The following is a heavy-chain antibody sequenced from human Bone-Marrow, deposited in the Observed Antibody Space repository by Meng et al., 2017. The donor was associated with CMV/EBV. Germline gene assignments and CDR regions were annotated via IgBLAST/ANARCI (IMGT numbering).Heavy chain of an antibody. V-gene: IGHV4-61*01. CDR3: AREGYEQYTSYYDAASWFDP. CDR1: GGSVSSGSYY. D-gene: IGHD3-3*01. J-gene: IGHJ5*02. CDR2: IYYSGST. Sequence: SETLSLTCAVSGGSVSSGSYYWSWIRQPPGKGLEWIGYIYYSGSTTYNPSLKSRVTISVDTSKNQFSLKLSSVTAADTAVYYCAREGYEQYTSYYDAASWFDPWGQGTLVTFSS.